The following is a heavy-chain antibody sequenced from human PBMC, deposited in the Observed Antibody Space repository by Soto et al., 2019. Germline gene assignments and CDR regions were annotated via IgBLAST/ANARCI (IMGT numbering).Heavy chain of an antibody. CDR3: AKGLTVPGSFDQ. CDR2: ISGSGGST. J-gene: IGHJ4*02. D-gene: IGHD6-19*01. CDR1: GFAVRSYA. Sequence: XECFTLSGAASGFAVRSYAMTSVRQAPGKGLEWVSGISGSGGSTYYADSVKGRFTISRDNSKNTLYPQMNSLRAGDTAVYYCAKGLTVPGSFDQWGQGTLVTVSS. V-gene: IGHV3-23*01.